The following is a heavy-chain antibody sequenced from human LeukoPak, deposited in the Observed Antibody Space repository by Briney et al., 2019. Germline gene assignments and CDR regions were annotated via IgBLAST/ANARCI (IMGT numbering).Heavy chain of an antibody. Sequence: SVTVSCKASGSTFSSYAISWVRQAPGQGLEWMGGIIPIFGTANYAQKFQGRVTITADESTSTAYMELSSLRSEDTAVYYCAREWGPSDANWFDPWGQGTLVTVSS. CDR2: IIPIFGTA. D-gene: IGHD7-27*01. CDR1: GSTFSSYA. J-gene: IGHJ5*02. CDR3: AREWGPSDANWFDP. V-gene: IGHV1-69*13.